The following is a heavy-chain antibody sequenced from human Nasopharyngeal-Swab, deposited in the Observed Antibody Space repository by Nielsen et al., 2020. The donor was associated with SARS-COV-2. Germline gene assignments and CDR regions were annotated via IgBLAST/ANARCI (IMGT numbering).Heavy chain of an antibody. V-gene: IGHV1-8*01. CDR1: GYTFTSYD. Sequence: ASVKVSCKASGYTFTSYDINWVRQATGQGLEWMGWMNPNSGNTGYAQKFQGRVTMTRNTSISTAYMELSSLRSEDTAVYYCAGDIVVVVAATPYYYYGMDVWGQGTTVTVSS. CDR2: MNPNSGNT. D-gene: IGHD2-15*01. CDR3: AGDIVVVVAATPYYYYGMDV. J-gene: IGHJ6*02.